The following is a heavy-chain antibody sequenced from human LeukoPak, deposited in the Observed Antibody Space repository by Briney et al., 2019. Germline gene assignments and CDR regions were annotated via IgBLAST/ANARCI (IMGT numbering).Heavy chain of an antibody. CDR1: GFTFRNNW. CDR3: AKVTVVVPAATGRYSSSNWYFDL. V-gene: IGHV3-7*03. D-gene: IGHD2-2*01. Sequence: GGSLRLSCAASGFTFRNNWMSWVRQTPGKGLEWVANINQDGSDKYYVDSVKGRFTISRDNSKNSLYLQMNSLRAEDTAVYYCAKVTVVVPAATGRYSSSNWYFDLWGRGTLVTVSS. CDR2: INQDGSDK. J-gene: IGHJ2*01.